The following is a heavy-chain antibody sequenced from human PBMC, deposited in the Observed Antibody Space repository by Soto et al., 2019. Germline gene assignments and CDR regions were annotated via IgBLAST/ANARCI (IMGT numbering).Heavy chain of an antibody. D-gene: IGHD2-15*01. J-gene: IGHJ4*02. Sequence: GGSLRLSCAASGFTFNNYAMTWVRQAPGKGLEWVSVISGSGGSTHYADSVQGRFSISRDNSKNTVYLQMNSLGVEDTTLYYCAKVIVVIAAAGDYFDSWGQGTLVTVSS. CDR3: AKVIVVIAAAGDYFDS. CDR1: GFTFNNYA. V-gene: IGHV3-23*01. CDR2: ISGSGGST.